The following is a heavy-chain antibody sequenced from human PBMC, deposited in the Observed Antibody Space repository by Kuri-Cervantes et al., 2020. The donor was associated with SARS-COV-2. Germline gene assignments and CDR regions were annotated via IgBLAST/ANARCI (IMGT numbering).Heavy chain of an antibody. CDR3: AKDRPDIADWYFDL. J-gene: IGHJ2*01. V-gene: IGHV3-30*02. CDR2: IRYDGSNK. CDR1: GFAFSSYG. D-gene: IGHD2-15*01. Sequence: GESLKISCAASGFAFSSYGMHWVRQAPGKGLEWVAFIRYDGSNKYYADSVRGRFTISRDNSKNTLYPQMNSLRAEDTAVYYCAKDRPDIADWYFDLWGRGTLVTVSS.